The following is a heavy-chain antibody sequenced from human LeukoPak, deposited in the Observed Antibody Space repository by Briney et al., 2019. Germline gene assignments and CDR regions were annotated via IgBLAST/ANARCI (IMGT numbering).Heavy chain of an antibody. D-gene: IGHD5-12*01. V-gene: IGHV4-59*08. CDR3: ARLNNGYDHTFDY. Sequence: SETLSLTCTVSGGSISSYYWSLIRQPPGKGLEWIGYMHYSGSTNYNPSLKSRVTISVDTSKNQFSLKLSSVTAADTAVYYCARLNNGYDHTFDYWGQGTLVTVSS. CDR2: MHYSGST. CDR1: GGSISSYY. J-gene: IGHJ4*02.